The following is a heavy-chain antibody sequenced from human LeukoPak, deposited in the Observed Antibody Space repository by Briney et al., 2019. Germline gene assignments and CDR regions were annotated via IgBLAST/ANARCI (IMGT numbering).Heavy chain of an antibody. CDR2: IWHDGSAK. CDR1: GFTFRRYG. V-gene: IGHV3-33*06. CDR3: AKDNRGGWSGYFDY. Sequence: GRSLRLSCAASGFTFRRYGMHWVRQAPGKGLEWVAVIWHDGSAKFYVDSVRGRFSISRDDSKNTLYLQMNSLRAEDTALYYCAKDNRGGWSGYFDYWGRGTLVTVSS. J-gene: IGHJ4*02. D-gene: IGHD6-19*01.